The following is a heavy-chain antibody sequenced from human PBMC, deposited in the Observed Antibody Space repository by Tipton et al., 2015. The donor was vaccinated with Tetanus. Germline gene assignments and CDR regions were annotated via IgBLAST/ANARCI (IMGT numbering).Heavy chain of an antibody. CDR3: ARDPAAAGTAQGYFQH. V-gene: IGHV4-4*07. D-gene: IGHD6-13*01. J-gene: IGHJ1*01. CDR1: GGSISSYY. CDR2: IYTSGST. Sequence: TLSLTCTVSGGSISSYYWSWIRQPAGKGLEWIGRIYTSGSTNYNPSLKSRVTMSVDTSKNQFSLKLSSVTAADTAVYYCARDPAAAGTAQGYFQHWGQGTLVTVSS.